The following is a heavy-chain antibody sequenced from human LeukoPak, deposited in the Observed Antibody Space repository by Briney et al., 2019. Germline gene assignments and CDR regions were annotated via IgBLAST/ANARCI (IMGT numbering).Heavy chain of an antibody. D-gene: IGHD6-19*01. CDR3: VKIAVAGANYYYYYGMDV. Sequence: PGGSLRLSCSASGFTFSSYAMHWVRQAPGKGLEYVSAISSNGGSTYYADSVKGRFTISRDNSKNTLYLPMSSLRAEDTAVYYCVKIAVAGANYYYYYGMDVWGQGTTVTVSS. V-gene: IGHV3-64D*06. CDR1: GFTFSSYA. J-gene: IGHJ6*02. CDR2: ISSNGGST.